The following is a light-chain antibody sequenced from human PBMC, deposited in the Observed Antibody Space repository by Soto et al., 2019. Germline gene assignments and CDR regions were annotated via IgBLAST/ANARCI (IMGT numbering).Light chain of an antibody. J-gene: IGLJ2*01. V-gene: IGLV7-43*01. CDR2: STS. CDR1: TGAVTSGYY. Sequence: QAVVTQEPSLTVSPGGTVTLTCASSTGAVTSGYYPNWFQQKPGQAPRALIYSTSNKYSWTPARFSGSLLVGKAALTLSGVQPGGEAEYYCLLYYGGQLGVFGGGTKRTVL. CDR3: LLYYGGQLGV.